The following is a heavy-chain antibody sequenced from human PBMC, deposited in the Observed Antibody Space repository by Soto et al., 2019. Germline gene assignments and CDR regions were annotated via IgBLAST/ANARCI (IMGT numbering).Heavy chain of an antibody. CDR3: ARPNQLAHNYYYYYYMDF. V-gene: IGHV3-33*01. CDR1: GFTFSSYG. CDR2: IWYDGSNK. Sequence: QVQLVESGGGVVQPGRSLRLSCAASGFTFSSYGMHWVRQAPGKGLEWVAVIWYDGSNKYYADSVKGRFTISRDNSKNTLYLQMNSLRAEDTAVYYFARPNQLAHNYYYYYYMDFWGKGTTVTVSS. J-gene: IGHJ6*03. D-gene: IGHD6-6*01.